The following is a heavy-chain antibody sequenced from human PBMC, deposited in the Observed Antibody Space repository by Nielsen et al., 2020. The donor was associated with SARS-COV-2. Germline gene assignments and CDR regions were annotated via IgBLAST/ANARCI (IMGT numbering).Heavy chain of an antibody. D-gene: IGHD2-21*02. CDR3: ARAESGDWDGNWFDP. CDR2: IDAGKSNA. CDR1: GYSFTSHW. Sequence: ASVKVSCKGSGYSFTSHWINWVRQAPGQSLEWMGWIDAGKSNAKYSQRFQGRVSMTTDTSAGIGYMEMSGLTLEDTAVYYCARAESGDWDGNWFDPWGQGTLVTVSS. V-gene: IGHV1-3*01. J-gene: IGHJ5*02.